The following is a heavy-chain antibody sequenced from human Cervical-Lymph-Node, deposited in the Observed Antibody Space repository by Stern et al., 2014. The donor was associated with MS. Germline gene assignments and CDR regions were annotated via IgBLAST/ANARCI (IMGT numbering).Heavy chain of an antibody. V-gene: IGHV3-30*03. J-gene: IGHJ4*02. Sequence: MQLVESGGGVVQPGTSLRLSCATSGFTFSRYAMNWVRQAPGKGLQWLAGISYDEKNANYADSVRGRFTISRDSSKKMLYLQMDSLTIDDTAVYYCVPGSGAFDYWGQGTLVIVSS. CDR1: GFTFSRYA. D-gene: IGHD3-10*01. CDR2: ISYDEKNA. CDR3: VPGSGAFDY.